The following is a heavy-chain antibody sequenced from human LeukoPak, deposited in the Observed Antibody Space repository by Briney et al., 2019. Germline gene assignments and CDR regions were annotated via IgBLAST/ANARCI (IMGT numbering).Heavy chain of an antibody. J-gene: IGHJ4*02. CDR1: GYTFTTYA. CDR2: INTNTGNP. Sequence: ASVKVSCKASGYTFTTYAMNWVRQAPGQGLEWMGWINTNTGNPTYAQGFTGRFVFSLDTSVSTAYLQISSLKAEDIAVYYCARKYLYDSSAYYNTPFDYWGQGTLVTVSS. CDR3: ARKYLYDSSAYYNTPFDY. D-gene: IGHD3-22*01. V-gene: IGHV7-4-1*02.